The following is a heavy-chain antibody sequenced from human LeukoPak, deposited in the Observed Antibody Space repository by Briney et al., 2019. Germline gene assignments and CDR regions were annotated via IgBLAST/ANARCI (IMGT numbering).Heavy chain of an antibody. CDR1: GGTFSSYA. V-gene: IGHV1-69*05. CDR2: IIPIFGTA. D-gene: IGHD2-2*01. J-gene: IGHJ6*03. Sequence: ASVKVSCKASGGTFSSYAISWVRQAPGQGLEWMGGIIPIFGTANYAQKFQGRVTITTDESTSTAYMELSSLRSEDTAVYYCASNPTKKIVAAAKSYYYYYMDVWGKGTTVTVSS. CDR3: ASNPTKKIVAAAKSYYYYYMDV.